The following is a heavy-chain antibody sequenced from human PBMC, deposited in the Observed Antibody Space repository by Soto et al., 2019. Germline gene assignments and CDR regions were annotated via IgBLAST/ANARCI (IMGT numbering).Heavy chain of an antibody. J-gene: IGHJ6*03. CDR2: INHSGST. CDR3: ARGGGSGSYHYYYYYYMDV. V-gene: IGHV4-34*01. Sequence: SETLSLTCAVYGGSFSGYYWSWIRQPPGKGLEWIGEINHSGSTNYNPSLKSRVTISVDTSKNQFSLKLSSVTAADTAVYYCARGGGSGSYHYYYYYYMDVCGKGTTVTVSS. D-gene: IGHD3-10*01. CDR1: GGSFSGYY.